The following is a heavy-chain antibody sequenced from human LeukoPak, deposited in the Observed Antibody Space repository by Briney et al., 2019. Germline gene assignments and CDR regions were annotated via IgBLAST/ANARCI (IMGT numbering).Heavy chain of an antibody. CDR1: GFTFSSYG. V-gene: IGHV3-33*01. Sequence: PGGSLRLACAASGFTFSSYGMHWVRQAPGKGLEWVAVIWYDGSNKYYADSVKGRFTISRDNSKNTLYLQMNSLRAEDTAAYYCARGAYGGYFFDYWGQGTLVTVSS. CDR3: ARGAYGGYFFDY. CDR2: IWYDGSNK. J-gene: IGHJ4*02. D-gene: IGHD5-12*01.